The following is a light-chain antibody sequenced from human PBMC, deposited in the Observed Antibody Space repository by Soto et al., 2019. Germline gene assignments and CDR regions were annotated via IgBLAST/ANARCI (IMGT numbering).Light chain of an antibody. J-gene: IGKJ1*01. Sequence: DIVMTQSPLSLPVTPGEPASISCRSSQSLLHSDGYNYLDWYLQKPGQSPHLLIYLGSNRASGVPDRFSGSGSGTDFTLKISRVEAEDVGVYYCMQALQMRTFGQGTKVEIK. CDR2: LGS. V-gene: IGKV2-28*01. CDR3: MQALQMRT. CDR1: QSLLHSDGYNY.